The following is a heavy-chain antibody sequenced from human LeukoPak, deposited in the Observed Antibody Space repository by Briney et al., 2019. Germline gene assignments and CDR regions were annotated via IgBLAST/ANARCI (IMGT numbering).Heavy chain of an antibody. V-gene: IGHV4-34*01. J-gene: IGHJ4*02. CDR1: GGSFSGYY. CDR2: INHSGST. CDR3: ARGLGEWLRFGRFDY. D-gene: IGHD5-12*01. Sequence: SETLSLTCAVYGGSFSGYYWSWIRQPPGKGLEWIGEINHSGSTNYNPSLKSRVTISVDTSKNQFSLELRSVTAADTAVYYCARGLGEWLRFGRFDYWGQGTLVTVSS.